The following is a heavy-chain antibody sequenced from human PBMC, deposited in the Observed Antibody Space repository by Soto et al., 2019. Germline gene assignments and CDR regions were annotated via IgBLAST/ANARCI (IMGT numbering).Heavy chain of an antibody. V-gene: IGHV3-11*01. Sequence: QVQLVESGGGLVEPGGSLRLSCAASGFRFSDHYMTWIRQAPGKGLEWVSKISGDGTTIYYADSVKGRFTVSRDNAKNSVYLQMNSLRAEDTAVYYCASDPYSYASVFWGQGTLVTVSS. D-gene: IGHD3-10*01. J-gene: IGHJ4*02. CDR2: ISGDGTTI. CDR3: ASDPYSYASVF. CDR1: GFRFSDHY.